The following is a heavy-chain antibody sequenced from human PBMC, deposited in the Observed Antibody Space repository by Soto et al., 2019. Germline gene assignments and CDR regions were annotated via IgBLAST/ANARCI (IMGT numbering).Heavy chain of an antibody. J-gene: IGHJ4*02. Sequence: QVQLVESGGGVVQPGRSLRLSCAASGFTFSSYAMHWVRQAPGKGLEWVAVISYDGSNKYYADSVKGRFTISRDNSKSTLYLQMHSLRAEDTAVYYCARDTGGSNWDEVRYFDYWGQGTLVTVSS. CDR3: ARDTGGSNWDEVRYFDY. CDR2: ISYDGSNK. D-gene: IGHD1-20*01. CDR1: GFTFSSYA. V-gene: IGHV3-30-3*01.